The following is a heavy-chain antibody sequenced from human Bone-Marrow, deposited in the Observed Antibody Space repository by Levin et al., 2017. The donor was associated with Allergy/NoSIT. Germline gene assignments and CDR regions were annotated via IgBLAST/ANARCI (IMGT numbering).Heavy chain of an antibody. CDR3: AKLYRGLLHDAFDI. CDR2: ITWDSGRI. V-gene: IGHV3-9*01. J-gene: IGHJ3*02. Sequence: AGGSLRLSCAASGFTFDNYGMHWVRQAPGKGLEWVSGITWDSGRIGYADSVKGRFTISRDNTKNSLYLQMNSLRAEDTASYYCAKLYRGLLHDAFDIWGQGTVVTVSS. CDR1: GFTFDNYG. D-gene: IGHD2-15*01.